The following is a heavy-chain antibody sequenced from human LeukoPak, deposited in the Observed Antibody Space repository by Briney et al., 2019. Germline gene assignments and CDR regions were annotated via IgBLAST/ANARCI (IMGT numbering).Heavy chain of an antibody. CDR2: ISGSGGST. V-gene: IGHV3-23*01. CDR1: GFTFSDHY. Sequence: GGSLRLSCAASGFTFSDHYMDWVRQAPGKGLEWVSAISGSGGSTYYADSVKGRFTISRDNSKNTLYLQMNSLRAEDTAVYYCAKTTRSTVVTNYFDYWGQGTLVTVSS. J-gene: IGHJ4*02. CDR3: AKTTRSTVVTNYFDY. D-gene: IGHD4-23*01.